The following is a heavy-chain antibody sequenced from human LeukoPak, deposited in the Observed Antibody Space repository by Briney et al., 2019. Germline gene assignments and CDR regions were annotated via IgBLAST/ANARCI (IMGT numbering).Heavy chain of an antibody. Sequence: ASVKVSGKASGYTFTGYYMHWVRQAPGQGLEWMGWISAYNGNTHYTQKLQGRLTMTTDTSTSTAYMELRDLISDDTAVYYCARDLYSRRMDYYGSGSFFAYWGQGTLVTVSS. V-gene: IGHV1-18*04. CDR3: ARDLYSRRMDYYGSGSFFAY. J-gene: IGHJ4*02. CDR2: ISAYNGNT. D-gene: IGHD3-10*01. CDR1: GYTFTGYY.